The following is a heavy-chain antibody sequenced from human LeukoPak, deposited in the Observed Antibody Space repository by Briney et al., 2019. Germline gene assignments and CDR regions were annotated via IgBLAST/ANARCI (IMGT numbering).Heavy chain of an antibody. CDR1: GYTFTGYY. D-gene: IGHD3/OR15-3a*01. CDR2: INPNSGGT. Sequence: GAPVKVSCKASGYTFTGYYMHWVRQAPGQGLEWMGWINPNSGGTNYAQKFQGRVTMTRDTSISTAYMELSRLRSNDTAVYYCAREKALLDYYYYYGMDVWGQGTTVTVSS. J-gene: IGHJ6*02. V-gene: IGHV1-2*02. CDR3: AREKALLDYYYYYGMDV.